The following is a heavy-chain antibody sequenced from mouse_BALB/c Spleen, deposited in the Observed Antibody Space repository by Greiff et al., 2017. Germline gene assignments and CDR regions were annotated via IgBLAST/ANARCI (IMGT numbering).Heavy chain of an antibody. J-gene: IGHJ4*01. D-gene: IGHD1-1*01. V-gene: IGHV1-82*01. CDR2: IYPGDGDT. CDR3: ARWLLRYGMDY. Sequence: QVQLQQSGPELVKPGASVKISCKASGYAFSSSWMNWVKQRPGQGLEWIGRIYPGDGDTNYNGKFKGKATLTADKSSSTAYMQLSSLTSVDSAVYFCARWLLRYGMDYGGQGTSVTVSS. CDR1: GYAFSSSW.